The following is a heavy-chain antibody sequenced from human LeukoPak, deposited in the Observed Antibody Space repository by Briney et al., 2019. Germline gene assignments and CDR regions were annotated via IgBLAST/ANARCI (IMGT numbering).Heavy chain of an antibody. CDR1: GGSFSGYY. J-gene: IGHJ4*02. CDR3: ARGDIEYYDFWSGYFETSYYFDY. CDR2: INHSGST. Sequence: SETLSLTCAVYGGSFSGYYWSWIRQPPGKGLEWIGEINHSGSTNYNPSLKSRVTISVDTSKNQFSLKLSSVTAADTAVYYCARGDIEYYDFWSGYFETSYYFDYWGQGTLVTVSS. D-gene: IGHD3-3*01. V-gene: IGHV4-34*01.